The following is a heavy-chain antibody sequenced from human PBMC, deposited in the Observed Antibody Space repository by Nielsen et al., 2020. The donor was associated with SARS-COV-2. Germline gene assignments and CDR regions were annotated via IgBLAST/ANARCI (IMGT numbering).Heavy chain of an antibody. CDR2: ISGGGEST. Sequence: GGSLRLSCAASGFTFSSYGMHWVRQAPGKGLEWVSTISGGGESTRYADSVKGRFTISRDNSKNTLYLQMNSLRAEDTAVYYCAKDRSPHFIVVVPQFGYWGQGTLVTVSS. D-gene: IGHD2-2*01. V-gene: IGHV3-23*01. CDR3: AKDRSPHFIVVVPQFGY. J-gene: IGHJ4*02. CDR1: GFTFSSYG.